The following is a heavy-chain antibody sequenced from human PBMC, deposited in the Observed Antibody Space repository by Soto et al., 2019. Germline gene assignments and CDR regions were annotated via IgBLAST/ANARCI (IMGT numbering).Heavy chain of an antibody. J-gene: IGHJ4*02. CDR3: AREMYYSTYFDS. V-gene: IGHV2-5*02. D-gene: IGHD3-10*01. Sequence: QITLRESGPALVRPTQTLTLTCTFSGFSLSSNGVGVGWIRQPPGKALEWLALIYWDDDHRYSPSLKTRLTSTKDTYKNQVVLTMTKLDPGDTATYYCAREMYYSTYFDSWGQGTLVTVSS. CDR2: IYWDDDH. CDR1: GFSLSSNGVG.